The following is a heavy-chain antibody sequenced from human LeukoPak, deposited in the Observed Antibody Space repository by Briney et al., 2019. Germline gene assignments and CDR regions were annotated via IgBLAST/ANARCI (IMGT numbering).Heavy chain of an antibody. V-gene: IGHV3-21*01. CDR1: GFTFSSYS. J-gene: IGHJ4*02. CDR2: ISSSSYI. Sequence: GGSLRLSCAASGFTFSSYSMNWVRQAPGKGLEWVSSISSSSYIYYADSVKGRFTISRDNAKNSLYLQMNSLRAEDTAVYYCARGPRTFLGAVVAATFVFDYWGQGTLVTVSS. D-gene: IGHD2-15*01. CDR3: ARGPRTFLGAVVAATFVFDY.